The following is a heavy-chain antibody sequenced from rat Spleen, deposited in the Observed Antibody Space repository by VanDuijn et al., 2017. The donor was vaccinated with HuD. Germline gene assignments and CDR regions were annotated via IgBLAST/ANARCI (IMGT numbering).Heavy chain of an antibody. CDR1: GFSMISYT. Sequence: QVQLRESGPGLVQPSQTLSLTCTVSGFSMISYTVHWIRQSRGRGLEWMGVIWSGGSTDYNSALKSRLSISRDTSKSQVFLKMNSLHTEDTAICFCTSPFRWFAYWGQGTLVTVSS. V-gene: IGHV2-1*01. CDR2: IWSGGST. CDR3: TSPFRWFAY. J-gene: IGHJ3*01.